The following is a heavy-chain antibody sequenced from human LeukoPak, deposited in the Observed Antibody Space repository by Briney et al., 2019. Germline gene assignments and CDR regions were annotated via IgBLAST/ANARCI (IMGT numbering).Heavy chain of an antibody. CDR1: GLTISSYS. CDR3: ASHNVWGSYHYIEGFDY. Sequence: GGSLRLSCAASGLTISSYSMNWVRQAPGKGLQWVSYISSSSSTIYYADSVKGRFTISRDNAKNSLYLQMNSLRAEDTAVYYCASHNVWGSYHYIEGFDYWGQGTLVTVSS. CDR2: ISSSSSTI. V-gene: IGHV3-48*01. J-gene: IGHJ4*02. D-gene: IGHD3-16*02.